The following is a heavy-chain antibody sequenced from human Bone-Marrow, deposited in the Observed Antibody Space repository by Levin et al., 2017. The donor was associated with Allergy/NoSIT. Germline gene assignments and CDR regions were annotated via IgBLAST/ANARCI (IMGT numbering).Heavy chain of an antibody. J-gene: IGHJ4*02. Sequence: SETLSLTCAVYGGSFSGYYWSWIRQPPGKGLEWIGEINHSGSTNYNPSLKSRVTISVDTSKNQFSLKLSSVTAADTAVYYCARSPTAMVITLDYWGQGTLVTVSS. CDR1: GGSFSGYY. V-gene: IGHV4-34*01. D-gene: IGHD5-18*01. CDR3: ARSPTAMVITLDY. CDR2: INHSGST.